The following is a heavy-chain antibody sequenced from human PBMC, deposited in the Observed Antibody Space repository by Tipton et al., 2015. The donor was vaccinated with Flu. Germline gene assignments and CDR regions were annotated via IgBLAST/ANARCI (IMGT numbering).Heavy chain of an antibody. CDR1: GGSIGSYY. CDR2: IYNSQYT. D-gene: IGHD4-11*01. CDR3: ARRTFSNYVSEPKNWFDF. Sequence: TLSLTCTVSGGSIGSYYWNWLRQPPGQGLEWIGYIYNSQYTKYNPSLKSRVTISVDTSKNQFSLRLNSVTAADTAVYFCARRTFSNYVSEPKNWFDFWGQGTLVTVSS. V-gene: IGHV4-4*09. J-gene: IGHJ5*01.